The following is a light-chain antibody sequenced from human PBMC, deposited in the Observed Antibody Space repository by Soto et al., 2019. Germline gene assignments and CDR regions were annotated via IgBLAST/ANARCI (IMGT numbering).Light chain of an antibody. CDR3: NSQRSSGTRV. Sequence: QSVLTQPASVSGSPGKSITISCTGTSSDVGGYKHVSWYQHHPGKAPKLMIYEVSNRPSGVSNRFSGSKSGYTASLTISGLQAEDEADYYCNSQRSSGTRVFGTGTKVTVL. CDR2: EVS. V-gene: IGLV2-14*01. CDR1: SSDVGGYKH. J-gene: IGLJ1*01.